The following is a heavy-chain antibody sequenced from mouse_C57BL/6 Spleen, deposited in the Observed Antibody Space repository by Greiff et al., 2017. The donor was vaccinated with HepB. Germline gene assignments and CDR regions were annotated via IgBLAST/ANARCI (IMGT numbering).Heavy chain of an antibody. J-gene: IGHJ2*01. CDR2: IDPSDSYT. CDR1: GYTFTSYW. D-gene: IGHD2-2*01. V-gene: IGHV1-69*01. Sequence: VKLQQPGAELVMPGASVKLSCKASGYTFTSYWMHWVKQRPGQGLEWIGEIDPSDSYTNYNQKFKGKSTLTVDKSSSTAYMQLSSLTSEDSAVYYCARWGVTTGYYFDYWGQGTTLTVSS. CDR3: ARWGVTTGYYFDY.